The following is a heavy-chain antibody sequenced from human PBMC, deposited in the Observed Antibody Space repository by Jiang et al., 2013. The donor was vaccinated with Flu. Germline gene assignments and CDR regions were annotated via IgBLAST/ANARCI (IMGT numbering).Heavy chain of an antibody. J-gene: IGHJ4*01. D-gene: IGHD6-19*01. Sequence: SGAEVKKPGASVNVSCKASGYTFTYYALHWVRQAPGQRLEWMGWINAGNGNTKSSQRFQGRVTITRDTSASTVYMELSSLRSEDTAVYYCARRFKYSSGWSHYYFDYWG. CDR2: INAGNGNT. CDR1: GYTFTYYA. V-gene: IGHV1-3*01. CDR3: ARRFKYSSGWSHYYFDY.